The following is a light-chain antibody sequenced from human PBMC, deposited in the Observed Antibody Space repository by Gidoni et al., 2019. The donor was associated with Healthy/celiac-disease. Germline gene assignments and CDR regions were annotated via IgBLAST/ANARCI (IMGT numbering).Light chain of an antibody. J-gene: IGKJ1*01. CDR2: GAS. V-gene: IGKV3-20*01. Sequence: EIALTQSPGTLSLSPGERATLPCRASQSVSSSYLAWYQQKPGQAPRLLIYGASSRATGIQDRFSGSGYGTDFTLTISRLEPEDFAVYYCQQYGSSPRTFGQGTKVEIK. CDR3: QQYGSSPRT. CDR1: QSVSSSY.